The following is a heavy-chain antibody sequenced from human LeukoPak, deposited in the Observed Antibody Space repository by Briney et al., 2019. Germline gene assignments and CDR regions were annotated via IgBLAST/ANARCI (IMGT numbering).Heavy chain of an antibody. Sequence: GGSLGLSCAASGFTFSNYVMSWVRQAPGKGLEWVSYINHNGEMIFYPDFVKGRFTISRDNAKNSLYLQMNSLRAEDTAVYYCARHGAAAGWGAYYYYGMDVWGQGTTVTVSS. CDR2: INHNGEMI. J-gene: IGHJ6*02. CDR1: GFTFSNYV. V-gene: IGHV3-48*01. D-gene: IGHD6-13*01. CDR3: ARHGAAAGWGAYYYYGMDV.